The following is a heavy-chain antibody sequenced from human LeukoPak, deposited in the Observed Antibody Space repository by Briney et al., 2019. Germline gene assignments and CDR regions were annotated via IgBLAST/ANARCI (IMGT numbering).Heavy chain of an antibody. Sequence: SETLSLTCTVSGYSISSGYFWGWIRQPPGKGLEWIGSIYYSGTTYYNPSLKSRVSISGDTSKNQISMKLSSVTAADTAVYYCARVGQWHLGRYYMDVWGKGTTVTVSS. V-gene: IGHV4-38-2*02. J-gene: IGHJ6*03. CDR1: GYSISSGYF. D-gene: IGHD6-19*01. CDR2: IYYSGTT. CDR3: ARVGQWHLGRYYMDV.